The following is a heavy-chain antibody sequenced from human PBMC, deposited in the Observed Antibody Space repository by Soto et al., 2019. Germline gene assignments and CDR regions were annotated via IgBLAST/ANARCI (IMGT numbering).Heavy chain of an antibody. CDR2: IYTSGST. V-gene: IGHV4-4*07. J-gene: IGHJ6*02. CDR3: ARDHDFGSGPKGHNYGMDV. D-gene: IGHD3-3*01. CDR1: GGSISSYY. Sequence: QVQLQESGPGLVKPSETLSLTCTVSGGSISSYYWSWIRQPAGKGLEWIGRIYTSGSTNYNPSLKSRVTMSVDTSKNQFSLKLSSVTAADTAVYYCARDHDFGSGPKGHNYGMDVWGQGTTVTVSS.